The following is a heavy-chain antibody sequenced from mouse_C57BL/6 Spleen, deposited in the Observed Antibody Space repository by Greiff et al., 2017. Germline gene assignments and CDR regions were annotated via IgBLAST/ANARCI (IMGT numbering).Heavy chain of an antibody. CDR2: IRNKANGYTT. V-gene: IGHV7-3*01. J-gene: IGHJ1*03. CDR3: ARYDDGYPHWYFDV. D-gene: IGHD2-3*01. CDR1: GFTFTDYY. Sequence: EVQLQQSGGGLVQPGGSLSLSCAASGFTFTDYYMSWVRQPPGKALEWLGFIRNKANGYTTEYSASVKGRFTISRDNSQSILYLQMNALRAEDSATYYCARYDDGYPHWYFDVWGTGTTVTVSS.